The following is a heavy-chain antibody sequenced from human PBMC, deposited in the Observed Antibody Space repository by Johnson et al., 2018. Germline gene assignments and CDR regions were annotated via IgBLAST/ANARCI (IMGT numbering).Heavy chain of an antibody. J-gene: IGHJ1*01. CDR2: IKSKTDGGKT. CDR3: ATVPSVFQH. CDR1: GFTFSNAW. Sequence: VQLQESGGGLVKXGGSLRVXCAASGFTFSNAWMNWVRPAPGKGLELVGRIKSKTDGGKTDYAAPVKGRFTIPRDDSKNTLYLQMNSLKTEDTAVYYCATVPSVFQHWGQGTLVTVSS. V-gene: IGHV3-15*07.